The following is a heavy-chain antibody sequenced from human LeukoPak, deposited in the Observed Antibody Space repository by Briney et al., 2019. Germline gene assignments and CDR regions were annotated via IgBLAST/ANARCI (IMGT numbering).Heavy chain of an antibody. J-gene: IGHJ4*02. CDR3: AREGEGGENFDY. CDR2: IYYSGST. D-gene: IGHD3-16*01. Sequence: PSETLSLTCTVSGGSISSYYWSWIRQPPGKGLEWIGYIYYSGSTNYNPSLKSRVTISVDTSKNQFSLKLSSVTAADTAVYYCAREGEGGENFDYWGQGTLVTVSS. V-gene: IGHV4-59*12. CDR1: GGSISSYY.